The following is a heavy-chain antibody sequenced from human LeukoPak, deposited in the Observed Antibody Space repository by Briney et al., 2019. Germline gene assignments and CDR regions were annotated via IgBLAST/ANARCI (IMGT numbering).Heavy chain of an antibody. CDR1: GYTFTGYY. D-gene: IGHD4-11*01. CDR2: INPNSGGT. CDR3: ARDFAYSKGYYYYYYGMDV. Sequence: ASVKVSCKASGYTFTGYYMHWVRQAPGQGLEWMGWINPNSGGTNYAQKFQDRVTMTRDTSISTAYMELSRLRSDDTAVYYCARDFAYSKGYYYYYYGMDVWGQGTTVTVSS. V-gene: IGHV1-2*02. J-gene: IGHJ6*02.